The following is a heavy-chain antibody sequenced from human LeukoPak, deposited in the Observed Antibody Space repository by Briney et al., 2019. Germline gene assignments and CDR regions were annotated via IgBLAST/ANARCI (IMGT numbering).Heavy chain of an antibody. CDR3: ARYVSSGGFFDQ. CDR1: GGSISSYY. D-gene: IGHD3-10*01. Sequence: SETLSLTCTVSGGSISSYYWSWIRQPPGKGLEWIGYIYYSGSTNYNPSLKSRVTISVDTSQNHFSLKLSSVTAADTAVYYCARYVSSGGFFDQWGQGTLVTVPS. CDR2: IYYSGST. J-gene: IGHJ4*02. V-gene: IGHV4-59*08.